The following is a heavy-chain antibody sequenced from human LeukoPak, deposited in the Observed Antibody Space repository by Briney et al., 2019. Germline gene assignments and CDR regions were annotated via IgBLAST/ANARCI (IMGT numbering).Heavy chain of an antibody. V-gene: IGHV4-34*01. CDR2: INHSGST. Sequence: SETLSLTCAVYGGSFSGYYWSWIRQPPGKGLEWIGEINHSGSTNYNPSLKSRVTISVDTSRNQFSLKLNSVTAADTAVYYCAKSNGYGLVDIWGQGTMVTVSS. J-gene: IGHJ3*02. CDR1: GGSFSGYY. CDR3: AKSNGYGLVDI. D-gene: IGHD3-10*01.